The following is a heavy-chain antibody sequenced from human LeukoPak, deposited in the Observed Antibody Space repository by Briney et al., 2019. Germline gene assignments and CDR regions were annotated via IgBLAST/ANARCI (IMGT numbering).Heavy chain of an antibody. V-gene: IGHV3-48*01. D-gene: IGHD6-13*01. CDR2: ISSSSSTI. CDR3: ARAESIAAAGY. Sequence: GGSLRLSCAASGFTVSSYSMNWVRQAPGKGLEWVSYISSSSSTIYYADSVKGRFTISRDNAKNSLYLQMNSLRAEDTAVYYCARAESIAAAGYWGQGTLVTVSS. J-gene: IGHJ4*02. CDR1: GFTVSSYS.